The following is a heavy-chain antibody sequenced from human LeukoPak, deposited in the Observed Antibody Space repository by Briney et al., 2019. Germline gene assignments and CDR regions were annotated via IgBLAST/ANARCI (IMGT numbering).Heavy chain of an antibody. D-gene: IGHD6-19*01. J-gene: IGHJ4*02. CDR3: ARQGRGQWLPLVY. V-gene: IGHV5-51*01. Sequence: GESLGISCKGSGYSFTTYWTGWVRQMPGKGLEWMGIIYPGDSDTRYSPSFQGQVTISADKSISTAYLQWSSLKASDTAMYYCARQGRGQWLPLVYWGQGTLVTVSS. CDR1: GYSFTTYW. CDR2: IYPGDSDT.